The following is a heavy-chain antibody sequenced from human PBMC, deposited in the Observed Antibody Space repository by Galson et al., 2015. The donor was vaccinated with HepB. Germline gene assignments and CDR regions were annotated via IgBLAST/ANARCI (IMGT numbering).Heavy chain of an antibody. D-gene: IGHD3-3*01. CDR2: INPNNGGT. CDR1: GYTFAGYY. CDR3: ARDANPRTIYYYYYYLDV. J-gene: IGHJ6*03. V-gene: IGHV1-2*02. Sequence: SVKVPCKASGYTFAGYYLHWVRQAPGQGLEWMGWINPNNGGTNYAQKFQGRVTMTRDTSISTVYMELSRLRSDDTAVYYCARDANPRTIYYYYYYLDVWGKGTTVTVSS.